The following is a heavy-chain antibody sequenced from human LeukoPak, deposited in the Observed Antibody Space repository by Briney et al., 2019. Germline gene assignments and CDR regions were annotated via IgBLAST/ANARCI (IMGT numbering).Heavy chain of an antibody. V-gene: IGHV1-8*03. D-gene: IGHD1-1*01. CDR3: ARDPPGTTAFDL. Sequence: ASVKVSCKASGYTFTSYDINWVRQATGQGLEWMGWMNPNSGNTGYAQKFQGRVTITRNTSISTAYMELSSLRSEDTAVYYCARDPPGTTAFDLWGQGTMVTVSS. CDR1: GYTFTSYD. J-gene: IGHJ3*01. CDR2: MNPNSGNT.